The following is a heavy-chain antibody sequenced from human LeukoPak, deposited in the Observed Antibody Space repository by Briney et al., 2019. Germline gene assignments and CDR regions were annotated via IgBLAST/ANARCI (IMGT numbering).Heavy chain of an antibody. J-gene: IGHJ6*03. CDR1: GYSFTSYW. CDR3: ARHSRGWSGYYMTYMDV. Sequence: GESPKISCKGSGYSFTSYWIGWVRQMPGKGLEWMGIIYPGDSDTRYSPSFQGQVTISADKSISTAYLQWSNLKASDTAMYYCARHSRGWSGYYMTYMDVWGKGTTVTVSS. CDR2: IYPGDSDT. D-gene: IGHD3-3*01. V-gene: IGHV5-51*01.